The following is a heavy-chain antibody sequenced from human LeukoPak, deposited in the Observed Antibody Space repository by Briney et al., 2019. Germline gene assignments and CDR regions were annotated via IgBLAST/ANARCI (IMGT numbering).Heavy chain of an antibody. CDR1: GFTFSSYA. J-gene: IGHJ4*02. V-gene: IGHV4-34*01. Sequence: GSLRLSCAASGFTFSSYAMSWVRQAPGKGLEWIGEINHSGGTYYKPSLNSRVTMSVDTSKKQFSLRLSSVTAADTAVYYCARVSNFWTAYYDYWGQGALVTVSS. D-gene: IGHD3/OR15-3a*01. CDR3: ARVSNFWTAYYDY. CDR2: INHSGGT.